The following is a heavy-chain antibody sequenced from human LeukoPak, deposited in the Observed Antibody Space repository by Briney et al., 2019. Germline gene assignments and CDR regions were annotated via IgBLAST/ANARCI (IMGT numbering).Heavy chain of an antibody. Sequence: PGGSLRLSCAASGFTFSSYAMTRVRQAPGKGLEWVSVISGSGGSTYYADSVRGRFTISRDNSKNTLYLQMNSLRAEDTAVYYCAKDRDPGYSSGWYGSPNDYWGQGTLVTASS. CDR1: GFTFSSYA. V-gene: IGHV3-23*01. CDR3: AKDRDPGYSSGWYGSPNDY. CDR2: ISGSGGST. J-gene: IGHJ4*02. D-gene: IGHD6-19*01.